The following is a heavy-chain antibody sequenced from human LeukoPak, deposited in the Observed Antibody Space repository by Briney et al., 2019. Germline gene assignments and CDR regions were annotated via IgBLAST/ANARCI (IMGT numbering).Heavy chain of an antibody. Sequence: GGSLRLSCAASGLTFSSHWMHWVRHAPGKGLEWVSSISSSSSYIYYADSVKGRFTISRDNAKNSLYLQMNSLRAEDTAVYYCARGIAARGDFDYWGQGALVTVSS. CDR2: ISSSSSYI. V-gene: IGHV3-21*01. D-gene: IGHD6-13*01. CDR1: GLTFSSHW. CDR3: ARGIAARGDFDY. J-gene: IGHJ4*02.